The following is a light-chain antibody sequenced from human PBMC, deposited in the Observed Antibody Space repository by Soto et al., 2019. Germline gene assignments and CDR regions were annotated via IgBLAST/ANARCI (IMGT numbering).Light chain of an antibody. CDR3: AAWDDRLSGHVM. J-gene: IGLJ3*02. V-gene: IGLV1-47*01. CDR1: SSNVGSNF. Sequence: QSVLTQPPSASGTPGQSVTISCSGSSSNVGSNFVFWYQKLPGKAPQLLIYKNNQRPSGVPDRFSGSKSGTSASLAISGLRSEDEADDYCAAWDDRLSGHVMFGGGTKLTVL. CDR2: KNN.